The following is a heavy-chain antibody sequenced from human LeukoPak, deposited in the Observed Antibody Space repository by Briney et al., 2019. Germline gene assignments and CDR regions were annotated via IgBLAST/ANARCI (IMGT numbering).Heavy chain of an antibody. D-gene: IGHD2-2*01. CDR1: GGTFSSYA. CDR2: IIPIFGTA. CDR3: AWGPEDIVVVPAAILG. J-gene: IGHJ4*02. Sequence: GASVKVSCKASGGTFSSYAISWVRQAPGQGLEWMGGIIPIFGTANYAQKFQGRVTITTDESTSTAYMELSSLRSEDTAVYYCAWGPEDIVVVPAAILGWGQGTLVTVSS. V-gene: IGHV1-69*05.